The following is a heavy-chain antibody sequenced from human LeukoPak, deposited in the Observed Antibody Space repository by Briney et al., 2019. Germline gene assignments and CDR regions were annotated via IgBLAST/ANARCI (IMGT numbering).Heavy chain of an antibody. J-gene: IGHJ4*02. CDR1: GGSISSYY. CDR3: FICRQKTAYEIPYYFDY. Sequence: SETLSLTCTVSGGSISSYYWSWIRQPPGKGLEWIGYIYYSGSTNYNPSLKSRVTISVDTSKNQFSLKLSSVTAADTAVYYFFICRQKTAYEIPYYFDYWGQGTLVTVSS. D-gene: IGHD2-21*01. CDR2: IYYSGST. V-gene: IGHV4-59*12.